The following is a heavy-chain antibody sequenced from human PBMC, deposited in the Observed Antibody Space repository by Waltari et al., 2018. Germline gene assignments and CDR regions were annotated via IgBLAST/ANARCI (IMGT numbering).Heavy chain of an antibody. D-gene: IGHD3-3*01. CDR2: IKEDGSKK. V-gene: IGHV3-7*01. CDR3: VRHGFWNFDF. CDR1: GFHFSGNW. J-gene: IGHJ4*02. Sequence: EVQLVESGGGLVEPGGYLQHSWACYGFHFSGNWMAWVRQAPGKGLEWVANIKEDGSKKNYVDSVEGRFTISRDNAKNSLYLQMNSLRAEDTALYYCVRHGFWNFDFWGQGTLVTVSS.